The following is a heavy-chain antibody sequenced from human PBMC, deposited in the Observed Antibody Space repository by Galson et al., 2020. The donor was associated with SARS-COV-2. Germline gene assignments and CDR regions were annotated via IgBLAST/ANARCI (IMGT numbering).Heavy chain of an antibody. CDR3: ARDCSSTSCYPAGYYYGMDV. D-gene: IGHD2-2*01. CDR2: ISAYNGNT. V-gene: IGHV1-18*01. CDR1: GYTFTSYG. J-gene: IGHJ6*02. Sequence: ASVKVSCKASGYTFTSYGISWVRQAPGQGLEWMGWISAYNGNTNYAQKLQGRVTMTTDTSTSTAYMELRSLRSDDTAVYYCARDCSSTSCYPAGYYYGMDVWGQGTTVTVSS.